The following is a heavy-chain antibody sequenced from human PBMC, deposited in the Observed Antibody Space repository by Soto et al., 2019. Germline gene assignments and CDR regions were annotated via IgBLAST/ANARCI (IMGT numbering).Heavy chain of an antibody. D-gene: IGHD3-22*01. V-gene: IGHV4-30-4*01. CDR3: ASPKYYYDSSGYYDAFDI. CDR2: IYYSGST. CDR1: GGSISSGDYY. Sequence: SETLSLTCTVSGGSISSGDYYWSWIRQPPGKGLEWIGYIYYSGSTYYNPSLKSRATISVDTSKNQFSLKLSSVTAADTAVYYCASPKYYYDSSGYYDAFDIWGQGTMVTVSS. J-gene: IGHJ3*02.